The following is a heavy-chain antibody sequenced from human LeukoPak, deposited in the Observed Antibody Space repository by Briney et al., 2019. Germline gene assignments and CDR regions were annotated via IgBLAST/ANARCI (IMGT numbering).Heavy chain of an antibody. CDR3: ARSGSGSYYLEDWFDP. V-gene: IGHV7-4-1*02. D-gene: IGHD3-10*01. CDR1: GYTFTSYA. Sequence: ASVKVSCKASGYTFTSYAMNWVRQAPGQGLEWMGWINTNTGNPTYAQGFTGRFVFSLDTSVSTAYLQISSLKAEDTAVSYCARSGSGSYYLEDWFDPWGQGTLVTVSS. J-gene: IGHJ5*02. CDR2: INTNTGNP.